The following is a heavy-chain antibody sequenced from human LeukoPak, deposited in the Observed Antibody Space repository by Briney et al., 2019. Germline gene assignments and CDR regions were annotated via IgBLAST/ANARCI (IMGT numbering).Heavy chain of an antibody. Sequence: GGSPIISCRGSGYTFTSHWIGWVRQMPGKGLEWMGIIYGGDSDTRYSPSFQGQVTISVDKSIGTAFLQWSSLKTSDTAMYYCAKLKVGTDDPDYWGQG. CDR3: AKLKVGTDDPDY. CDR1: GYTFTSHW. V-gene: IGHV5-51*01. CDR2: IYGGDSDT. D-gene: IGHD4-23*01. J-gene: IGHJ4*02.